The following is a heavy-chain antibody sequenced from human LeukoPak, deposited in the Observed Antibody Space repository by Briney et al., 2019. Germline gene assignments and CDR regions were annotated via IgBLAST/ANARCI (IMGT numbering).Heavy chain of an antibody. CDR2: IYYSGSA. CDR1: GGSISDYS. V-gene: IGHV4-59*08. CDR3: ARQFISGYYDY. J-gene: IGHJ4*02. D-gene: IGHD3-22*01. Sequence: SETLSLTCTVSGGSISDYSWSWIRQPPGKGLEWIGNIYYSGSANHNPSLKSRVTISRDTSKNQFSLKLSSVTAADTAVYYCARQFISGYYDYWGQGTLVTVSS.